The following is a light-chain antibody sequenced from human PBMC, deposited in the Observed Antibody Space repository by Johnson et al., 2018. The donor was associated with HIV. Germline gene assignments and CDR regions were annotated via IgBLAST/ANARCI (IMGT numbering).Light chain of an antibody. CDR3: GTWDSSLNALYV. V-gene: IGLV1-51*02. CDR1: NSNIGNNY. Sequence: QSVLTQPPSVSAAPGQKVTISCSGSNSNIGNNYVSWYQQLPGTAPKLLIYENNKRPSGIPYRFSGSKSGTSATLGITGLQTGDEADYYCGTWDSSLNALYVFGTGTKFTVL. CDR2: ENN. J-gene: IGLJ1*01.